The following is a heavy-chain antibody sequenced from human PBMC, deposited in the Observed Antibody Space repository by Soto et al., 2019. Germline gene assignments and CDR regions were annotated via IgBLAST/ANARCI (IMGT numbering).Heavy chain of an antibody. Sequence: QVQLQESGPGLVKPSETLSLTCTVSGGSISSYYWSWIRQPPVKGLEWIGYIYYSGSTNYNPSLKSRVTISVDTSKNQFSLKLSSVTAADTAVYYCARRWGDYFDYWGQGTLVTVSS. D-gene: IGHD3-16*01. CDR1: GGSISSYY. J-gene: IGHJ4*02. V-gene: IGHV4-59*08. CDR2: IYYSGST. CDR3: ARRWGDYFDY.